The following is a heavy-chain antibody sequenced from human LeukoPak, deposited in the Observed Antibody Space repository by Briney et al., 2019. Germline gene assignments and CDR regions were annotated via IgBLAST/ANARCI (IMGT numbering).Heavy chain of an antibody. CDR1: GFTFSSYG. Sequence: PGRSLRLSCAASGFTFSSYGMHWVRQAPGTGLEWVAIISYDGSNKYYADSVKGRFTISRDNSKNTLFLQMNSLRADDTAVYYCAKHPGDFTGIVNYYYMDVWGKGTTVTVSS. J-gene: IGHJ6*03. CDR2: ISYDGSNK. D-gene: IGHD1-26*01. CDR3: AKHPGDFTGIVNYYYMDV. V-gene: IGHV3-30*18.